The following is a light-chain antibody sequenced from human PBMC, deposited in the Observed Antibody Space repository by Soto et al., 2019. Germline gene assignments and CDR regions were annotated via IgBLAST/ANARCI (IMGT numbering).Light chain of an antibody. V-gene: IGKV1-12*01. CDR3: QQANSFPLT. J-gene: IGKJ4*02. Sequence: DLQMTQSPSSVSASVGDRVTITCRASQDISIWLAWYQQKPGQAPKLLIYSASTLQRGAPSRFSGSGSGTDFTLTITSLRPEDFATYYCQQANSFPLTFGGGTKVEIK. CDR1: QDISIW. CDR2: SAS.